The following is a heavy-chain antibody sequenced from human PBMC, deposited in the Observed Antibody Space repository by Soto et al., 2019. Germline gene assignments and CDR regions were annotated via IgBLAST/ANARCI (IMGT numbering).Heavy chain of an antibody. J-gene: IGHJ3*02. V-gene: IGHV1-69*04. CDR1: GGTFSSYT. D-gene: IGHD6-19*01. Sequence: VKVSCKASGGTFSSYTISWVRQAPGQGLEWMGRIIPILGIANYAQKFQGRVTITADKSTSTAYMELSSLRSEDTAVYYCARDPAIAVAGTHAFDIWGQGTMVTVSS. CDR2: IIPILGIA. CDR3: ARDPAIAVAGTHAFDI.